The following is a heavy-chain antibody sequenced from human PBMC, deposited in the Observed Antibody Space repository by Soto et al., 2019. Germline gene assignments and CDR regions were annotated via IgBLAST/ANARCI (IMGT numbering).Heavy chain of an antibody. Sequence: SETLSLTCIVSGGSAYSNGHYWGWIRQPPGKGLEWIGSIDNNGVTNYNSSLKSRVTISRDTSKNQFSLRLTSVTAADTAVYYCGKILVGATGHTDADSWGPGTLVTVSS. D-gene: IGHD2-15*01. CDR1: GGSAYSNGHY. J-gene: IGHJ4*02. V-gene: IGHV4-39*01. CDR3: GKILVGATGHTDADS. CDR2: IDNNGVT.